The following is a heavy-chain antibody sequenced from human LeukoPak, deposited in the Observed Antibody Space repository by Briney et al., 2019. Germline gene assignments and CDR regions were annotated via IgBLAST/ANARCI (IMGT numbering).Heavy chain of an antibody. CDR3: VRDNYYDSSPYFDY. V-gene: IGHV1-69*13. D-gene: IGHD3-22*01. Sequence: SVKVSCKVCGGTFSSYAISWVRQAPGQGLEWMGGIIPIFGTANYAQKFQGRVTITADESTSTAYMELSSLRSEDTAVYYCVRDNYYDSSPYFDYWGQGTLVTVSS. CDR1: GGTFSSYA. CDR2: IIPIFGTA. J-gene: IGHJ4*02.